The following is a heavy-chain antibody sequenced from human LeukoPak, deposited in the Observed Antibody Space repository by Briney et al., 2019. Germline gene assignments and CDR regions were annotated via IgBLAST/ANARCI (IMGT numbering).Heavy chain of an antibody. CDR2: IIPILATA. J-gene: IGHJ4*02. V-gene: IGHV1-69*13. Sequence: SVKVSCKASGGTFSTYAISWVRQDPGQGLEWMGGIIPILATANYAQKFQGRVTITADESTSTAYMELSSLRSEDTAVYYCATSPTSDSPGYWGQGTLVTVSS. D-gene: IGHD2-21*02. CDR1: GGTFSTYA. CDR3: ATSPTSDSPGY.